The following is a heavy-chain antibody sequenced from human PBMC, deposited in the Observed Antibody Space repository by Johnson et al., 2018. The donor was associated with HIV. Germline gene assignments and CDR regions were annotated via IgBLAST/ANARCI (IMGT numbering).Heavy chain of an antibody. J-gene: IGHJ3*02. Sequence: QVQLVESGGGVVQPGRSLRLSCAASGFTFSSYAMYWVRQAPGKGLEWVEVISYDGSNKYYADSVQGRFTISIDNAKNSLHLQMNSLRAEDTAFYYCAKARVRYSSDVDALDIWGQGTMVTVSS. CDR1: GFTFSSYA. CDR3: AKARVRYSSDVDALDI. D-gene: IGHD6-19*01. V-gene: IGHV3-30-3*01. CDR2: ISYDGSNK.